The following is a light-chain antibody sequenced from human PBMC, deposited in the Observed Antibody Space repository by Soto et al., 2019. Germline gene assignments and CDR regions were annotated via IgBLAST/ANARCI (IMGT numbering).Light chain of an antibody. CDR2: EVI. Sequence: QSVLTQPASVSGSPGQSITISCTGTSSDVGGYNFVSWYQQHPGKAPKLMIYEVINRPSGVSNRFSGSKSGNTASLTISGLQAEDEADYYCSSYTSSSTVVFGGGTKLTVL. CDR1: SSDVGGYNF. V-gene: IGLV2-14*01. J-gene: IGLJ2*01. CDR3: SSYTSSSTVV.